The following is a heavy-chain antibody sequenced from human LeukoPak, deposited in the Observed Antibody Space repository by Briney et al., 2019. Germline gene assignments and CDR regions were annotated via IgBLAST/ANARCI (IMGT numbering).Heavy chain of an antibody. D-gene: IGHD3-3*01. CDR1: GGSISSGDYY. Sequence: PSQTLSLTCTVSGGSISSGDYYWSWIRQPPGEGLEWIGYIYYSGSTYYNPSLKSRVTISVDTSKNQFSLKLSSVTAADTAVYYCARAMYDFWSGYYGRGTNWFDPWGQGTLVTVSS. CDR2: IYYSGST. V-gene: IGHV4-30-4*08. J-gene: IGHJ5*02. CDR3: ARAMYDFWSGYYGRGTNWFDP.